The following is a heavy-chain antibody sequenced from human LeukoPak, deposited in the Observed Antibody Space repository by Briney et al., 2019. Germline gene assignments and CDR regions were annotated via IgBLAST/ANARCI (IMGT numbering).Heavy chain of an antibody. CDR2: ISGYNGNT. CDR3: ARSLDMDYYDSSGYAN. J-gene: IGHJ4*02. CDR1: GYTFTSYG. V-gene: IGHV1-18*01. D-gene: IGHD3-22*01. Sequence: ASVKVSCKASGYTFTSYGISWVRQAPGQGLEWMGWISGYNGNTKYAQKLQDRVTMTTDTSTSTAYMELRSLRSDDTAVYYCARSLDMDYYDSSGYANWGQGTLVTVSS.